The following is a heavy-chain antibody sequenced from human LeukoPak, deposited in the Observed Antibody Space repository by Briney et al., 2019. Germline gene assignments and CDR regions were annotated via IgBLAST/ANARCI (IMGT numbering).Heavy chain of an antibody. CDR3: AREGGDLGAFDV. V-gene: IGHV3-48*01. CDR2: ISSSSFKI. CDR1: EFTFVRYA. J-gene: IGHJ3*01. D-gene: IGHD3-10*01. Sequence: GGSLRLSCAASEFTFVRYAMNWVRQAPGKGLEWVSYISSSSFKIGYADSVKGRFTISRDNSKNTLYLQMNSLRSEDTAVYFCAREGGDLGAFDVWGQGTVVTVSS.